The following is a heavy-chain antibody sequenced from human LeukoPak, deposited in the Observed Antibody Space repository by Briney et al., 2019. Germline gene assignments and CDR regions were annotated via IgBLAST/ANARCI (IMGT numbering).Heavy chain of an antibody. Sequence: PGGSLRLSCAASGFTFSSYAMSWVRQAPGKGLEWVSAISGSGGSTYYADSVKGRFTISRDNSKNTLYLQMNSLRAEDTAVYYCAKIHLDDISTPTDYWGQGTLVTVSS. D-gene: IGHD3-9*01. V-gene: IGHV3-23*01. CDR2: ISGSGGST. J-gene: IGHJ4*02. CDR1: GFTFSSYA. CDR3: AKIHLDDISTPTDY.